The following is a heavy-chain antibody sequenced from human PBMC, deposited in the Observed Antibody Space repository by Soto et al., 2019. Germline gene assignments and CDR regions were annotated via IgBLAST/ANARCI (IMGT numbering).Heavy chain of an antibody. V-gene: IGHV1-2*04. D-gene: IGHD3-10*01. Sequence: ASVKVSCKASGYTFTGYYMHWVRQAAGQGLEWMGWINPNSGGTNYAQKFQGWVTMTRDTSISTAYMELSRLRSDDTAVYYCARGGSLWFGELSAYYYGMDVWGQGTTVTV. CDR3: ARGGSLWFGELSAYYYGMDV. CDR2: INPNSGGT. CDR1: GYTFTGYY. J-gene: IGHJ6*02.